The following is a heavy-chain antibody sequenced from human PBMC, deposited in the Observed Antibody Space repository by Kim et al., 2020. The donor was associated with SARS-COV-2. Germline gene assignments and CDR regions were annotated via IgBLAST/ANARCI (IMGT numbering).Heavy chain of an antibody. D-gene: IGHD4-17*01. Sequence: GGSLRLSCAASGFTFDDYAMHWVRQAPGKGLEWVSGISWNSGSIGYADSVKGRFTISRDNAKNSLYLQMNSLRAEDTALYYCAKEGDYVRYFDYWGQGTLVTVSS. CDR1: GFTFDDYA. V-gene: IGHV3-9*01. J-gene: IGHJ4*02. CDR2: ISWNSGSI. CDR3: AKEGDYVRYFDY.